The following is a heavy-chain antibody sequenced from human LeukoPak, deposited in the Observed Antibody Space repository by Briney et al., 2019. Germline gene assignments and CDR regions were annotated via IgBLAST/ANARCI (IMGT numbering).Heavy chain of an antibody. CDR2: IWYDGSNK. V-gene: IGHV3-33*01. CDR3: ARSYYYDSSHTVDY. J-gene: IGHJ4*02. D-gene: IGHD3-22*01. Sequence: GGSLRLSCAASGFTFSSYGLHWVRQAPGKGLEWVAVIWYDGSNKYYADSVKGRFTISRDNSKNTLYLQMNSLRAEDTAVYYCARSYYYDSSHTVDYWGQGTLVTVSS. CDR1: GFTFSSYG.